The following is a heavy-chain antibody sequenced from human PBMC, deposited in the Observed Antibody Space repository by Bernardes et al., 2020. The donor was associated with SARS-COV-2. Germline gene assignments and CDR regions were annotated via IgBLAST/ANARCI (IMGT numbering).Heavy chain of an antibody. CDR3: AKDGGGWWTSGWYYFDY. CDR2: MNPNSGNT. D-gene: IGHD6-19*01. J-gene: IGHJ4*02. CDR1: GYTFTSYD. Sequence: ASVKVSCKASGYTFTSYDINWVRQATGQGLEWMGWMNPNSGNTGYAQKFQGRVTMTRNTSISTAYMELNSLRAEDTAVYYCAKDGGGWWTSGWYYFDYWGQGTLVTVSS. V-gene: IGHV1-8*01.